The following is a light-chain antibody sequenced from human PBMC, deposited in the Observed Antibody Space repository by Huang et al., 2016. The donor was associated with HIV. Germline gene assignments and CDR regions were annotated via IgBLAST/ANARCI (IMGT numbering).Light chain of an antibody. J-gene: IGKJ4*01. Sequence: EIVMTQSPGTLSVSPGERATLSCRASQSVSSSLAWYQQKPGQAPRLLIYGASTRATGIPARFSGRGSGTEFTLTISSLQSEDFAVYYCQQYNNWPLTFGGGTKVEI. CDR2: GAS. CDR3: QQYNNWPLT. CDR1: QSVSSS. V-gene: IGKV3-15*01.